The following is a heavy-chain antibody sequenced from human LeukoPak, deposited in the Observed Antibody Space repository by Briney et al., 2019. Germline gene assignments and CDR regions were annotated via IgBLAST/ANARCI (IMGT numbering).Heavy chain of an antibody. V-gene: IGHV3-23*01. D-gene: IGHD4-17*01. CDR1: GFTLSTYA. CDR3: AKDFGDFFPPLFDS. CDR2: TSSSDAGT. J-gene: IGHJ4*01. Sequence: GGSLRLSCAASGFTLSTYAMSWVRQTPGKGLEWVAATSSSDAGTYHADSVRGRFTISRDNSKNALSLQMNSLRAEDTAVYYCAKDFGDFFPPLFDSWGHGTLVTVSS.